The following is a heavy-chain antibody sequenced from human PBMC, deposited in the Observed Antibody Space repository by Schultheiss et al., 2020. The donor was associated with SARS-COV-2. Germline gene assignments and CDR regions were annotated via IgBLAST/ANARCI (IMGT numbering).Heavy chain of an antibody. CDR1: GFTFSSYG. CDR2: ISYDGSNK. J-gene: IGHJ4*02. Sequence: GGSLRLSCAASGFTFSSYGMHWVRQAPGKGLEWVAVISYDGSNKYYADSVKGRFTISRDNSKNTLYLQMNSLKTEDTAVYYCTRDGAPPYYYDSSGYYDYWGQGTLVTVSS. D-gene: IGHD3-22*01. V-gene: IGHV3-30*03. CDR3: TRDGAPPYYYDSSGYYDY.